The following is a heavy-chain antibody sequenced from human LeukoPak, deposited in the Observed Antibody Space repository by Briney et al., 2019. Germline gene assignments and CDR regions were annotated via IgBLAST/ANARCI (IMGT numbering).Heavy chain of an antibody. CDR1: GGSFSGYY. V-gene: IGHV4-34*01. CDR3: AHYDFWSGYYVY. D-gene: IGHD3-3*01. CDR2: INHSGST. Sequence: SETLSLTCAVYGGSFSGYYWSWIRQPPGKGLEWIGEINHSGSTNYNPSLKSRVTISVDTSKNQFSLKLSSVTAADTAVYYCAHYDFWSGYYVYWGQGTLVTVSS. J-gene: IGHJ4*02.